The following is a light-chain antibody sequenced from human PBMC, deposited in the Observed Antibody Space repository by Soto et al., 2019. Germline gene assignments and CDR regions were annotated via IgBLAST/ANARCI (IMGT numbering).Light chain of an antibody. CDR2: DVS. Sequence: QSALTQPASVSGSPGQSITISCTGTSSDVGGYNYVSWYQQHPGKAPKLMIYDVSNRPSGVSNRVSGSKSGNTASLTISGIQAEDEAYYYCSSYTSSSTLMVFGGGTKLTVL. V-gene: IGLV2-14*01. CDR1: SSDVGGYNY. CDR3: SSYTSSSTLMV. J-gene: IGLJ2*01.